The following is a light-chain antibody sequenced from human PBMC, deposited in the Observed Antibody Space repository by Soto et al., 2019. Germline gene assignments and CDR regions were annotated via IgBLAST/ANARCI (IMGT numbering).Light chain of an antibody. CDR3: QQRSNWPSIT. CDR2: DAS. Sequence: EILMTQSPATLSLSPVERATLSCRASQSVSSYLAWYQQKPGQAPRLLISDASNRATGIPVRFSGSGSGTDFTLTISSLEAEDSAVYYCQQRSNWPSITFGQGTRLEIK. CDR1: QSVSSY. V-gene: IGKV3-11*01. J-gene: IGKJ5*01.